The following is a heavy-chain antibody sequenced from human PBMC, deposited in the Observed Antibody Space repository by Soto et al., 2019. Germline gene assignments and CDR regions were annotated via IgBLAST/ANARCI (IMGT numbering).Heavy chain of an antibody. Sequence: PWWSPGLSSATSRLTFTNAGMSVVRHAPGKGLEWVGRIKSKTDGGTTDYDAHVKGRFTMSRDDSKNTLYLQMNSLKTEDTAVYYCTTDLGAFIVVVVAATNYWGQGTLVTVSS. V-gene: IGHV3-15*01. D-gene: IGHD2-15*01. CDR3: TTDLGAFIVVVVAATNY. J-gene: IGHJ4*02. CDR1: RLTFTNAG. CDR2: IKSKTDGGTT.